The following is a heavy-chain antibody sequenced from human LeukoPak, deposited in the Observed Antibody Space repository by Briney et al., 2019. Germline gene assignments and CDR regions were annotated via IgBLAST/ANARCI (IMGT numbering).Heavy chain of an antibody. V-gene: IGHV1-58*02. CDR2: IVVGSGNT. D-gene: IGHD3-22*01. CDR1: GFTFTSSA. J-gene: IGHJ5*02. CDR3: AADRVYYDSSGYCWFDP. Sequence: SVKVSCKASGFTFTSSAMQWVRQARGQRLEWIGWIVVGSGNTNYAQKFQERVTITRDVSTSTAYMELSSLRSEDTAVYYCAADRVYYDSSGYCWFDPWGQGTLVTVSS.